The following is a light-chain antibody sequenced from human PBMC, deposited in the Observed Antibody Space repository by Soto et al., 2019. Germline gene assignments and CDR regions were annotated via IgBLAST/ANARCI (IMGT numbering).Light chain of an antibody. CDR1: QSVTNNY. Sequence: EIVLTQSPGTLSLSPGERATLSCRASQSVTNNYLAWYQQKPGQAPRLLISGASSRAAGVPDRFSGSGSGTDFTLTVSRLEPEDFAVYYCQQYDGFPRTFGQGPRVEIK. CDR2: GAS. V-gene: IGKV3-20*01. J-gene: IGKJ1*01. CDR3: QQYDGFPRT.